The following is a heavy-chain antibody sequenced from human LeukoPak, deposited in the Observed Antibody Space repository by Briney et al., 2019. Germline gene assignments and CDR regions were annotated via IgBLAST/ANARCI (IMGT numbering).Heavy chain of an antibody. CDR1: GGTFSSYA. V-gene: IGHV1-69*13. J-gene: IGHJ4*02. CDR3: ASYQQWLVKGTFDY. D-gene: IGHD6-19*01. Sequence: SVTVPCTASGGTFSSYAISWVRQAPGQGLEWMGGIIPIFGTANYAQKFQGRVTITADESTSTAYMELSSLRSEDTAVYYCASYQQWLVKGTFDYWGQGTLVTVSS. CDR2: IIPIFGTA.